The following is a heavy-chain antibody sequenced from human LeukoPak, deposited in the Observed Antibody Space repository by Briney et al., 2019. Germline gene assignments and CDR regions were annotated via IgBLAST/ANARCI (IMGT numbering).Heavy chain of an antibody. V-gene: IGHV6-1*01. CDR1: GDSVSTDSAA. CDR3: ARDSGTYAGDFDY. Sequence: SQTLSLTCAISGDSVSTDSAAWNWIRQSPSRGLEWLGRTYYRSKWYNDYGISVKSRININADTSKNQFSLQLNSVTHEDTAVYYCARDSGTYAGDFDYWGQGTLVTVSS. J-gene: IGHJ4*02. CDR2: TYYRSKWYN. D-gene: IGHD1-26*01.